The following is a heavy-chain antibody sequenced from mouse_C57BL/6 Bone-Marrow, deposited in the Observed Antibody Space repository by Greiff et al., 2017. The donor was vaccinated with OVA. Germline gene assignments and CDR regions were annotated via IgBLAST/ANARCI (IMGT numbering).Heavy chain of an antibody. CDR3: AREEDWDFYAMDY. Sequence: EVKLVESGGGLVKPGGSLKLSCAASGFTFSSYAMSWVRQTPEKRLEWVATISDGGSYTYYPDNVKGRFTISRDNAKNNLYLQMSHLKSEDTAMDYYAREEDWDFYAMDYWGQGTSVTVSS. J-gene: IGHJ4*01. CDR1: GFTFSSYA. CDR2: ISDGGSYT. V-gene: IGHV5-4*01. D-gene: IGHD4-1*01.